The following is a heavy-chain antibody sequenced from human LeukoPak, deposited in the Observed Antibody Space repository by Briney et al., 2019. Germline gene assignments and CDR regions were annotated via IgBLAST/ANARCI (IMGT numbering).Heavy chain of an antibody. CDR2: IYYSGST. Sequence: PSETLSLTCTVSGGSISNSSYYWGWIRQPPGKGLEWVGTIYYSGSTYYNPSLKSRVTLSVDTSKNLFSLKLSSVTAADTAVYYCARRVQQLGYFDYWGQGTLVTVSS. V-gene: IGHV4-39*01. D-gene: IGHD6-13*01. J-gene: IGHJ4*02. CDR1: GGSISNSSYY. CDR3: ARRVQQLGYFDY.